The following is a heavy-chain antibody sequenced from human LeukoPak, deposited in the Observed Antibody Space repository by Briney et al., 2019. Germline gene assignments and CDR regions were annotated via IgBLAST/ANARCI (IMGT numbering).Heavy chain of an antibody. CDR1: GFTFSSYA. CDR3: ARGSSGSTYYYMDV. Sequence: GGSLRLSCAASGFTFSSYAMTWVRQAPGKGLEWVSGISGSGGSTYYADSVKGRFTISRDDSKNTLYLQMNSLRAEDTAVYYCARGSSGSTYYYMDVWGKGTTVTASS. V-gene: IGHV3-23*01. CDR2: ISGSGGST. D-gene: IGHD3-22*01. J-gene: IGHJ6*03.